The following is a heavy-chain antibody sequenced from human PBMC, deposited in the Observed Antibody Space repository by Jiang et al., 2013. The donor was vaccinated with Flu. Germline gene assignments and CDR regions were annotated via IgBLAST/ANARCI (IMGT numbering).Heavy chain of an antibody. D-gene: IGHD6-25*01. CDR3: ARHALGSSGWHYFDD. J-gene: IGHJ4*02. CDR1: GYTFTNYW. CDR2: IDPRSSYT. Sequence: GESLTLSCKTSGYTFTNYWITWVRQMPGKGLEWMGRIDPRSSYTSYSPSFQGHVTLTVDKSIITAYLQWSSLEASDTAMYYCARHALGSSGWHYFDDWGQGTLVTVSS. V-gene: IGHV5-10-1*01.